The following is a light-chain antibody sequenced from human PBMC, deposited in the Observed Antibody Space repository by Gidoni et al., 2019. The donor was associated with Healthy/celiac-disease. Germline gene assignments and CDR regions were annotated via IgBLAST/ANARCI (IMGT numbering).Light chain of an antibody. V-gene: IGLV3-19*01. CDR2: GKN. J-gene: IGLJ2*01. CDR1: SLRSYY. CDR3: NSRDSSGHHPHLV. Sequence: SSELTQDPAVSVALGQTVRITCQGDSLRSYYASWYQQKPGQAPVLVIYGKNNRHSGIPDRFSGSSSGNTASLTITGAQAEDEADYYCNSRDSSGHHPHLVFGGGTKLTVL.